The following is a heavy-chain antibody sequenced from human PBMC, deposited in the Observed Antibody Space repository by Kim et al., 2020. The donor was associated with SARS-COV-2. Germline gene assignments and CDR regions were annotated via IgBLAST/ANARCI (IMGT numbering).Heavy chain of an antibody. V-gene: IGHV1-69*13. Sequence: SVKVSCKASGGTFSSYAISWVRQAPGQGLEWMGGIIPIFGTANYAQKFQGRVTITADESTSTAYMELSSLRSEDTAVYYCARFVVTMVRGVIIGHYGMDVWGQGTTVTVSS. CDR1: GGTFSSYA. J-gene: IGHJ6*02. D-gene: IGHD3-10*01. CDR2: IIPIFGTA. CDR3: ARFVVTMVRGVIIGHYGMDV.